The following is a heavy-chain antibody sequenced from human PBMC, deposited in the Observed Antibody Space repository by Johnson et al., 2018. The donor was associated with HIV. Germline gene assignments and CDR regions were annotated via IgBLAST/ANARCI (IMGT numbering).Heavy chain of an antibody. V-gene: IGHV3-23*04. CDR2: ISGNGGTT. D-gene: IGHD5-12*01. Sequence: VQLVESGGGVVQPGRSLRLSCAVSVFTFSSYGMHWVRQAPGKGLEWVSVISGNGGTTYYADSVKGRFTISRDNSKNTLYLQMNSLRAEDTAVYYCAKEDEWLRLGSAFDIWGHGTMVTVSS. CDR3: AKEDEWLRLGSAFDI. J-gene: IGHJ3*02. CDR1: VFTFSSYG.